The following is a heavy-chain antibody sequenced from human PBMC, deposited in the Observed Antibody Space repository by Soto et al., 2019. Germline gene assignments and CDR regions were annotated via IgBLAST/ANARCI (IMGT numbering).Heavy chain of an antibody. CDR2: IYYSGST. CDR1: GGSISSSSYY. V-gene: IGHV4-39*01. J-gene: IGHJ6*03. CDR3: ARHITGFAAAVVGDYYYYYMDV. D-gene: IGHD6-13*01. Sequence: SETLSLTSTVSGGSISSSSYYWGWIRQPPGKGLEWIGSIYYSGSTYYNPSLKSRVTISVDTSKNQFSLKLSSVTAADTAVYYCARHITGFAAAVVGDYYYYYMDVWGKGTTVTVSS.